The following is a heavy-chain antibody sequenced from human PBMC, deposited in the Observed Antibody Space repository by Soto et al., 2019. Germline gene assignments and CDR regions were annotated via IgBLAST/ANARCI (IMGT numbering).Heavy chain of an antibody. Sequence: ASVKVSCKASGHTFTSYGISWVRQAPGQGLEWMGWISAYNGNTNYAQKLQGRVTMTTDTSTSTTYMELRSLRSDDTAVYYCASTMIVSDAFDIWGQGTMVTISS. CDR2: ISAYNGNT. J-gene: IGHJ3*02. V-gene: IGHV1-18*04. CDR1: GHTFTSYG. D-gene: IGHD3-22*01. CDR3: ASTMIVSDAFDI.